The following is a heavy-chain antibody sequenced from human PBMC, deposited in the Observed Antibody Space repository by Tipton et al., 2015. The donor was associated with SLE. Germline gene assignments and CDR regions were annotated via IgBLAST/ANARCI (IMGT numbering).Heavy chain of an antibody. D-gene: IGHD3-16*01. CDR1: GDSISRDTYY. Sequence: TLSLTCSVSGDSISRDTYYWAWGWIRQPPGKGLEWIGSFYYSGNRYYNPSLKRRVSISVGTSTNQLSLRLTSVTAADTAVYYCTRQRGTAYYYYHMDVWGKGTTVTVSS. CDR3: TRQRGTAYYYYHMDV. J-gene: IGHJ6*03. V-gene: IGHV4-39*01. CDR2: FYYSGNR.